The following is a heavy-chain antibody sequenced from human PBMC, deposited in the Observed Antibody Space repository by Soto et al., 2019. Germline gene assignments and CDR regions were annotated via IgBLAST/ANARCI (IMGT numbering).Heavy chain of an antibody. CDR1: GFTFDDYA. J-gene: IGHJ4*02. CDR3: VRSKGGYSDGTPFDY. CDR2: ISWNSGNI. Sequence: EVQLEESGGALVQPGRSLRLSCAASGFTFDDYAMYWVRQVLGKGLEWVSSISWNSGNIGYADSVKGRFTTSRDNAENSLYLQMNRLRPEDTALYYCVRSKGGYSDGTPFDYWGQGTLVTVSS. V-gene: IGHV3-9*01. D-gene: IGHD5-18*01.